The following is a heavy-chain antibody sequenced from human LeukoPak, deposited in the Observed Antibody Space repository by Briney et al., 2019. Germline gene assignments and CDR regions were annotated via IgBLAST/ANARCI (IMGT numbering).Heavy chain of an antibody. D-gene: IGHD6-19*01. J-gene: IGHJ6*02. Sequence: GGSLRLSCTASGFTFGDYAMSWFRQAPGKGLEWVGFIRSKAYGGTTEYSASVKGRFTISRDDSKSIAYLQMNSLKTEDTAVYYCTRGRQWPYNYYYYYGMDVWGQGTTVTVSS. V-gene: IGHV3-49*03. CDR2: IRSKAYGGTT. CDR1: GFTFGDYA. CDR3: TRGRQWPYNYYYYYGMDV.